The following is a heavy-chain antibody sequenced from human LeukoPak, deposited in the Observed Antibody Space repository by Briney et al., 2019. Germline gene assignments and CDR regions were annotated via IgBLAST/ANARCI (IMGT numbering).Heavy chain of an antibody. D-gene: IGHD3-10*01. CDR1: GYTFTSYS. Sequence: ASVKVSCKASGYTFTSYSMHWVRQAPGQRLEWMGWINAGNGNTKYSQEFRGRVTIIRDTSASTVYMELSSLRSEDTAVYYCATGLWFGKYLDVWGKGTTVTTSS. CDR3: ATGLWFGKYLDV. J-gene: IGHJ6*04. V-gene: IGHV1-3*03. CDR2: INAGNGNT.